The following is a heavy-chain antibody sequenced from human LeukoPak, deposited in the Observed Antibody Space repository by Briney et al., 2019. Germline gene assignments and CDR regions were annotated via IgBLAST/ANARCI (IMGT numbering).Heavy chain of an antibody. V-gene: IGHV4-59*11. Sequence: SETLSLTCIVSSGSINNHYWSWIRQPPGKGLEWIGYIYNSWNTNYNPSLQSRVTISMDASRKQFSLNLTSVTAADTAVYYCARDQTGYGLDYWGQGTLVTVSS. CDR1: SGSINNHY. D-gene: IGHD5-18*01. J-gene: IGHJ4*02. CDR2: IYNSWNT. CDR3: ARDQTGYGLDY.